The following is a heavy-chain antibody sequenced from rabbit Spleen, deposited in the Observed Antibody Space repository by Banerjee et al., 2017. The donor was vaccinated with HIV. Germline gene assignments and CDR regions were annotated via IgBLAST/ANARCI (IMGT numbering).Heavy chain of an antibody. V-gene: IGHV1S7*01. CDR3: ATNDVSCSYTL. D-gene: IGHD8-1*01. CDR1: GFTISSYW. CDR2: IYAIIDYT. J-gene: IGHJ4*01. Sequence: LLEESGGRLVQRGGSLTLSCKGSGFTISSYWMNWVRQAPGKGLEWIAIIYAIIDYTSCANCLNSLFTISTNNAHITMTIQMHTLTAAYTAAYFCATNDVSCSYTLWGPGTLVTVS.